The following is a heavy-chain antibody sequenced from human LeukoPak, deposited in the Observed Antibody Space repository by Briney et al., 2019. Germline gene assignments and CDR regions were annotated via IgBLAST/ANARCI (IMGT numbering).Heavy chain of an antibody. CDR1: GFTFSSYA. D-gene: IGHD3-22*01. CDR2: ITSSGGST. CDR3: TKDLAVVVHLGYFDY. Sequence: PGGSLRLSCAASGFTFSSYAMSWVRQAPGKGLEWVSAITSSGGSTNYADSVKGRFTISRDNSKNTLYLQMNSLRAEDTAVYYCTKDLAVVVHLGYFDYWGQGTLVTVSS. J-gene: IGHJ4*02. V-gene: IGHV3-23*01.